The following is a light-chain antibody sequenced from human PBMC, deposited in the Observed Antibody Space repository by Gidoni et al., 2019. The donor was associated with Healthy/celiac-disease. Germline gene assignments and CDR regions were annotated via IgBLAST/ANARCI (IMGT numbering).Light chain of an antibody. CDR2: AAS. Sequence: DIQLTQSPSFLSASVGDRVTITCRASQGISSYLAWYQQKPGKAPKLLIYAASTLQSGVPSRFSGSGSGTEFTLTISSLQPEDFATYYCQQLNSYPWSFGGXTKVEIK. J-gene: IGKJ4*01. V-gene: IGKV1-9*01. CDR3: QQLNSYPWS. CDR1: QGISSY.